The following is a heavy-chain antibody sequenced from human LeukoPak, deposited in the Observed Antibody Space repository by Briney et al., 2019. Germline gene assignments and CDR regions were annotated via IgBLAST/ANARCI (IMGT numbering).Heavy chain of an antibody. J-gene: IGHJ5*02. CDR1: GFTFTSYW. V-gene: IGHV3-7*01. Sequence: GSLRLSCVASGFTFTSYWMSWVRQAPGKGLEWVANIRQDGSEISYVDSVKGRFTISRDNVKNSPYLQMNSLRAEDTAVYYCARVGHPYSSGWTLGSWGQGTLVTVSS. CDR3: ARVGHPYSSGWTLGS. D-gene: IGHD6-19*01. CDR2: IRQDGSEI.